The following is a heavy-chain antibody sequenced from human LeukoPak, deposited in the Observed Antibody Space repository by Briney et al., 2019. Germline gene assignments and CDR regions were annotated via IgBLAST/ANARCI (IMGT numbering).Heavy chain of an antibody. D-gene: IGHD3-10*01. V-gene: IGHV4-39*07. CDR3: ASLLWFGESFYFDY. J-gene: IGHJ4*02. CDR1: GGSISSKSDY. Sequence: SETLSLTCTVSGGSISSKSDYWGWIRQPPGKGLEWIGSIYYSGSTYYNSSLKNRVTISVDTSKNQFSLKVTSVTAADTAVYYCASLLWFGESFYFDYWGQGTLVTVSS. CDR2: IYYSGST.